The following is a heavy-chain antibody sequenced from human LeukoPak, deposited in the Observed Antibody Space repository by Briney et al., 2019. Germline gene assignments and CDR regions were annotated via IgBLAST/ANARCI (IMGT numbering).Heavy chain of an antibody. Sequence: GRSLRLSCVAIGFTFSSYGMHWVRQTPGKGLEWVAVISFDGSKRYYVDSVKGRFTISRDDSKNTLYLQMNSLRAEDTAVYYCAKDITHSSAFDGWGQGTMVTVSS. D-gene: IGHD3-10*01. CDR2: ISFDGSKR. V-gene: IGHV3-30*18. J-gene: IGHJ3*01. CDR1: GFTFSSYG. CDR3: AKDITHSSAFDG.